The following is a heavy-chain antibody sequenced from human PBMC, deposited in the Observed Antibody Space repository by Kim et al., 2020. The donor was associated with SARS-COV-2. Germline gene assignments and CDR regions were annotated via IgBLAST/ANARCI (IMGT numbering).Heavy chain of an antibody. J-gene: IGHJ6*02. CDR3: ARGGTGNYYGMDV. D-gene: IGHD3-16*01. CDR1: GFTFSSYA. CDR2: ISSNGGST. V-gene: IGHV3-64*01. Sequence: GGSLRLSCAASGFTFSSYAMHWVRQAPGKGLEYVSAISSNGGSTYYANSVKGRFTISRDNSKNTLYLQMGSLRAEDMAVYYCARGGTGNYYGMDVWGQGTTVTVSS.